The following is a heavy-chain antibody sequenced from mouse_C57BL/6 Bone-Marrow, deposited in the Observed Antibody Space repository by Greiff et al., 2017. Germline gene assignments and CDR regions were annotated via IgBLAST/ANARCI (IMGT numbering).Heavy chain of an antibody. CDR1: GYTFTSYW. Sequence: QVQLQQPGAELVRPGSSVKLSCKASGYTFTSYWMHWVKQRPIQGLEWIGNIDPSDSETHYNQKFKDKATLTVDNSSSTAYMQLSSLTSEDSAVYYCAREEEKKGDYARDYWGQGTSVTVS. V-gene: IGHV1-52*01. CDR3: AREEEKKGDYARDY. J-gene: IGHJ4*01. CDR2: IDPSDSET.